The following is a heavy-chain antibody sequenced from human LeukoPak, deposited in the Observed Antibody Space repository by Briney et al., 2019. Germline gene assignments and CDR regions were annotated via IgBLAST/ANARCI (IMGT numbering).Heavy chain of an antibody. V-gene: IGHV3-66*01. D-gene: IGHD6-19*01. CDR1: GFTVSSKY. CDR2: IYSGGGT. CDR3: ACSGPYSNGGEMNDY. Sequence: GGSLRLSCAATGFTVSSKYMSWVRQAPGRGLEWVSVIYSGGGTRYADSVKSSFTISRDTSKNTLYLQMNSRRADDTAVYCCACSGPYSNGGEMNDYWGQGTLVTVSS. J-gene: IGHJ4*02.